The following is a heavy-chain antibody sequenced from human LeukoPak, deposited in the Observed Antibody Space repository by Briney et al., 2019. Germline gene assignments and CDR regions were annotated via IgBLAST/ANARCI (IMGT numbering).Heavy chain of an antibody. Sequence: ASVKVSFKVSGNTFTDLSMNWVRQAPGKGLEWMGGFDPEDVETIYAQKFQGRVTMTEDTSTATAYMDLSSLRPDDTAVYYCATDFYRGRQFDYWGQGILVTVSS. J-gene: IGHJ4*02. CDR1: GNTFTDLS. D-gene: IGHD2/OR15-2a*01. CDR3: ATDFYRGRQFDY. V-gene: IGHV1-24*01. CDR2: FDPEDVET.